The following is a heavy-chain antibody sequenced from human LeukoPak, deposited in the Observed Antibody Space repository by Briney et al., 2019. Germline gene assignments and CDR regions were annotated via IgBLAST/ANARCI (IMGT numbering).Heavy chain of an antibody. CDR2: IKSKTDGGTT. CDR3: TTSPDTYSSGWYPFDY. D-gene: IGHD6-19*01. V-gene: IGHV3-15*01. J-gene: IGHJ4*02. Sequence: GGSLRLLCAPSGFTLNNAWMSWVRQAPGKGREWVGRIKSKTDGGTTDYAAPVKGRFTISRDDSKNTLYLQMNSLKTEDTAVYYCTTSPDTYSSGWYPFDYWGQGTLVTVSS. CDR1: GFTLNNAW.